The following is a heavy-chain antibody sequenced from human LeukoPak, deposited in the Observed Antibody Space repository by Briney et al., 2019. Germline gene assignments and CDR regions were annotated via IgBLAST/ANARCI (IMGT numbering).Heavy chain of an antibody. Sequence: GESLKISCKGSGYSFPGYWIAWVRQMPGKGLEWMGIIYPGDSDTRYSPSLQGQVTISVDKSINTAYLQWSSLKASDTAMYYCSRHQYSTRGPDYWGQGTLVTVSS. J-gene: IGHJ4*02. D-gene: IGHD6-13*01. V-gene: IGHV5-51*01. CDR3: SRHQYSTRGPDY. CDR2: IYPGDSDT. CDR1: GYSFPGYW.